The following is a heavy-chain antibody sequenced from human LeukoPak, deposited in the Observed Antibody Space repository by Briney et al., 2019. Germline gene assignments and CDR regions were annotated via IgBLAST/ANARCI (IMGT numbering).Heavy chain of an antibody. CDR2: MNPNSGNT. CDR3: ARVLSKKVHDSSGYYPFDY. Sequence: ASVKVSCNASVDTFTSYDINWVRQASGQGLEWMGWMNPNSGNTGYAQKFQGRVTMTRNTSISTAYMELSSLRSEDTAVYYCARVLSKKVHDSSGYYPFDYWGQGTLVTVSS. D-gene: IGHD3-22*01. CDR1: VDTFTSYD. J-gene: IGHJ4*02. V-gene: IGHV1-8*01.